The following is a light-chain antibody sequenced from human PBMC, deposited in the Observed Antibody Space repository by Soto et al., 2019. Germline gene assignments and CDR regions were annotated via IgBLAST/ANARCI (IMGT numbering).Light chain of an antibody. CDR3: QQGNTWPWT. V-gene: IGKV3-11*01. Sequence: EIVLTQSPATLSLSPGKRATLSCRASQSVGSSLAWYQQKLGQAPRLLIYAASDRATGIPGRFSGSGSGTDFTLIISSLEPEDFAFYYCQQGNTWPWTFGQGTKVDIK. CDR2: AAS. CDR1: QSVGSS. J-gene: IGKJ1*01.